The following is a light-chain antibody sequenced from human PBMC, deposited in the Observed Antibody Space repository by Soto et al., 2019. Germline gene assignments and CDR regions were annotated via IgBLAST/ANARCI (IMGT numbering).Light chain of an antibody. CDR1: SSDVGGYEY. V-gene: IGLV2-11*01. CDR2: GVN. Sequence: QSALTQARAVSGCPGQSVTISCTGTSSDVGGYEYVSWYQQHPGKAPKLMIYGVNKRPSGVPDRFSGTRSGNTASLTISGLQTEDEADYYCCSYAGSPFYVFGIGTKVTVL. CDR3: CSYAGSPFYV. J-gene: IGLJ1*01.